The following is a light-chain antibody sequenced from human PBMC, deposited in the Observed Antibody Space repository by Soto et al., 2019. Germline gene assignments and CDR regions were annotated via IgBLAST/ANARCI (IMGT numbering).Light chain of an antibody. Sequence: DIQMTQSPSTLSASVGDRVTITCRASQSISSWLAWYQQKPGKAPKLLIYDASTLTRGVPSRFSGSGSGTEFTLTITILQPEDVATYYCQQYSGESTFGQGTKVDI. CDR1: QSISSW. J-gene: IGKJ1*01. V-gene: IGKV1-5*01. CDR2: DAS. CDR3: QQYSGEST.